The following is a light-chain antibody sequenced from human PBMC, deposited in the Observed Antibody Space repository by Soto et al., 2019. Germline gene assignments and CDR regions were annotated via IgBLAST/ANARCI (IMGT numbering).Light chain of an antibody. CDR2: EVS. CDR1: SSDVGGYNY. V-gene: IGLV2-14*01. J-gene: IGLJ2*01. Sequence: QSALTQPASVSGSPGQSITISCTGTSSDVGGYNYVSWYQQHPGKAPKLMIYEVSNRPSGVSNRFSGSKSGNTASLTISGLQAEDEADYYCSSYTSSSPVVFGGGTQRPS. CDR3: SSYTSSSPVV.